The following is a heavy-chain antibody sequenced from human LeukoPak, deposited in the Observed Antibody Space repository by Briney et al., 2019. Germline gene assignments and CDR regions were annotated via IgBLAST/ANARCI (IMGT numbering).Heavy chain of an antibody. CDR1: GGSISPYY. J-gene: IGHJ4*02. V-gene: IGHV4-59*01. CDR2: VSYRGHT. Sequence: SETLSLTCSVSGGSISPYYWSWIRQPPGKGLEWIGYVSYRGHTNYNPSLESRVTISLDTSKNQFSVKLNSVTAADTGVYYCARDVVAARGSFDYWGQGTLVTVSS. D-gene: IGHD2-2*01. CDR3: ARDVVAARGSFDY.